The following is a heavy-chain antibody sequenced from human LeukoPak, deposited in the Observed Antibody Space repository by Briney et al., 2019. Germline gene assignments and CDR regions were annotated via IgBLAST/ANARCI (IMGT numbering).Heavy chain of an antibody. V-gene: IGHV4-34*01. Sequence: PSETLSLTCAVYGGSFSGYYWSWIRQPPGKGLEWIGEINHSGSTNYDPSLKSRVTISVDTSKNQFSLKLSSVTAADTAVYYCARHRLRYFDYWGQGTLVTVSS. CDR2: INHSGST. D-gene: IGHD4-17*01. CDR3: ARHRLRYFDY. CDR1: GGSFSGYY. J-gene: IGHJ4*02.